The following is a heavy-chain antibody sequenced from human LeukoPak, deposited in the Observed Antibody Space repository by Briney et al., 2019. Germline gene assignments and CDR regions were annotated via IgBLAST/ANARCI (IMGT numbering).Heavy chain of an antibody. D-gene: IGHD6-19*01. CDR3: ARGVYSSGWNIDY. J-gene: IGHJ4*02. CDR1: GFTFSDYS. CDR2: ISSGSSYI. V-gene: IGHV3-21*01. Sequence: PGGSLRLSCAAPGFTFSDYSMNWVRQAPGKGLEWVSSISSGSSYIYYADSVKGRFTISRDNVKNSLYLQMNSLRAEDTAVYYCARGVYSSGWNIDYWGQGTLVTVSS.